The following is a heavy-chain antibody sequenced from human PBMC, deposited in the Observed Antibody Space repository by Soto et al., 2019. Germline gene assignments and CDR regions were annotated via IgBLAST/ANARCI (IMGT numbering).Heavy chain of an antibody. CDR2: IGGSGGST. CDR1: GFTFDDYA. D-gene: IGHD6-19*01. CDR3: AKDPSSSGWYEDYYYGMDV. J-gene: IGHJ6*02. Sequence: GGSLRLSCAASGFTFDDYAMHWVRQAPGKGLEWVSGIGGSGGSTYYADSVKGRFTISRDNSKNTLYLQMNSLRAEDTAVYYCAKDPSSSGWYEDYYYGMDVWGQGTTVTVSS. V-gene: IGHV3-23*01.